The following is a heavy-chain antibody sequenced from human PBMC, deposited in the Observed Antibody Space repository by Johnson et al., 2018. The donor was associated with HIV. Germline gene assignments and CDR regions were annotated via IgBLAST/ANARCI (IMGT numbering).Heavy chain of an antibody. Sequence: VQLVESGGVVVQPGGSLRFSCAASGFTFDDYAMHWVRQAPGKGLEWVSGISWNSGSIGYADSVKGRFTISRDNAKNSLYLQMNSLRAEDTALYYCAKVMKGVISSDAFDIWGQGTMVTVSS. CDR2: ISWNSGSI. D-gene: IGHD3-10*01. CDR1: GFTFDDYA. V-gene: IGHV3-9*01. J-gene: IGHJ3*02. CDR3: AKVMKGVISSDAFDI.